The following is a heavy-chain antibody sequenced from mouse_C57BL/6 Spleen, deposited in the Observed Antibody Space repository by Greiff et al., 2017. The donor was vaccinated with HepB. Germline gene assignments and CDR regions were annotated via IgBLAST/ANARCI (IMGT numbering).Heavy chain of an antibody. V-gene: IGHV1-81*01. CDR2: IYPRSGNT. CDR1: GYTFTSYG. Sequence: VQRVESGAELARPGASVKLSCKASGYTFTSYGISWVKQRTGQGLEWIGEIYPRSGNTYYNEKFKGKATLTADKSSSTAYMELRSLTSEDSAVYFCARWDDYDWYFDVWGTGTTVTVSS. J-gene: IGHJ1*03. D-gene: IGHD2-4*01. CDR3: ARWDDYDWYFDV.